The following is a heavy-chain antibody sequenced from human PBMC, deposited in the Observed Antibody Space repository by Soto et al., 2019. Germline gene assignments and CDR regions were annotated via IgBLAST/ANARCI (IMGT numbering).Heavy chain of an antibody. CDR3: ARSCGGDCYDYNWFDP. Sequence: SETLSLTCTVSGGSISSGGYYWSWIRQHPGKGLEWIGYIYYSGSTYYNPSLKSRVTISVDTSKNQFSLKLSSVTAADTAVYYCARSCGGDCYDYNWFDPWGQGTLVTVSS. V-gene: IGHV4-31*03. D-gene: IGHD2-21*02. CDR1: GGSISSGGYY. CDR2: IYYSGST. J-gene: IGHJ5*02.